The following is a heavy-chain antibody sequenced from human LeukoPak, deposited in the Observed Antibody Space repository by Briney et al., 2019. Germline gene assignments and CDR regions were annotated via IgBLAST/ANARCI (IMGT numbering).Heavy chain of an antibody. D-gene: IGHD5-18*01. Sequence: SETLSLTCTVSGGSISSSSYYWGWIRQPPGKGLEWIGSIYYSGSTYYNPSLKSRVTISVDTSKNQFSLKLSSVTAADTAVYYCITYSYGLIFDYWGQGTPVTVSS. CDR2: IYYSGST. CDR3: ITYSYGLIFDY. V-gene: IGHV4-39*01. CDR1: GGSISSSSYY. J-gene: IGHJ4*02.